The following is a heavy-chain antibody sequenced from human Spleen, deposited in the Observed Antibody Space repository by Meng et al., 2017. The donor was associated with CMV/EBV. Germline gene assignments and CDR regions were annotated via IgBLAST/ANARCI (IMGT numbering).Heavy chain of an antibody. J-gene: IGHJ6*02. CDR3: AKYGLSRYCSSTSCYTWDYGMDV. CDR2: IRYDGSNE. CDR1: GFTFSSYG. V-gene: IGHV3-30*02. D-gene: IGHD2-2*02. Sequence: GESLKISCAASGFTFSSYGMHWVRQPPGKGLEWVTFIRYDGSNEYYADSVKGRFTISRDNFKNTLYLQMNSLRAEDTAVYYCAKYGLSRYCSSTSCYTWDYGMDVWGQGTTVTVSS.